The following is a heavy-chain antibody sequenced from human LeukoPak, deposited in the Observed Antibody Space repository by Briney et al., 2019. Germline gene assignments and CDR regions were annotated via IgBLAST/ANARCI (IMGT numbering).Heavy chain of an antibody. J-gene: IGHJ3*02. D-gene: IGHD5-12*01. CDR3: AREGQWIDAFDI. CDR2: IKRDGSEK. V-gene: IGHV3-7*01. CDR1: GFTFSSYW. Sequence: GGSLRLSCAAPGFTFSSYWMSWVRQAPGKGLEWVANIKRDGSEKYYVDSVKGRFTISRDNAKNSLYLQMNSLRAEDTAVYYCAREGQWIDAFDIWGQGTMVTVSS.